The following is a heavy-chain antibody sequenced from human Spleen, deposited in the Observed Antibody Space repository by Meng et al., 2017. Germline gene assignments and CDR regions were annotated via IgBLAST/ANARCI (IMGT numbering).Heavy chain of an antibody. CDR2: IGHSGFT. J-gene: IGHJ1*01. CDR3: LRGSGGSV. CDR1: GGSISTSGYY. Sequence: QPQLQESGPGLVKPSEALSLTCSVSGGSISTSGYYWGWIRQPPGKGLEWIGSIGHSGFTYYTPSLKSRVTVSIDTSRNQFSLKLSSVTAADTAVYYCLRGSGGSVWGQGTLVTVSS. D-gene: IGHD3-10*01. V-gene: IGHV4-39*07.